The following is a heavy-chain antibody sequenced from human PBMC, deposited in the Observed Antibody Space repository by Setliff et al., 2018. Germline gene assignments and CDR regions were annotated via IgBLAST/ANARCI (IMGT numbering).Heavy chain of an antibody. CDR2: IKQDGSEK. V-gene: IGHV3-7*01. J-gene: IGHJ4*02. CDR3: ARETLPYYFDY. Sequence: GGSLRLSCAASGFTFSNSWMSWVRQAPGKGLEWVANIKQDGSEKYYVDSVKGRFTISRDNAKNSLYLQMSSLRAEDTAVYYCARETLPYYFDYWGQGTPVTVSS. CDR1: GFTFSNSW.